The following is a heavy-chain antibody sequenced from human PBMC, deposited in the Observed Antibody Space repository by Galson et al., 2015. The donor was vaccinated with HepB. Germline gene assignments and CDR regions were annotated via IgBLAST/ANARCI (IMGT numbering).Heavy chain of an antibody. CDR3: ARHYGSIVGTTRSGYYFDF. V-gene: IGHV5-51*01. Sequence: QSGAEVKEPGESLKISCKGSGYNFPGYWIAWVRQMPGKGLEWMGIIYPGDSDTRYSPSFQGQVMISADKSIDTTYLQWNSLRASDTAMDYCARHYGSIVGTTRSGYYFDFWGQGTLVTVSS. CDR1: GYNFPGYW. D-gene: IGHD1-26*01. CDR2: IYPGDSDT. J-gene: IGHJ4*02.